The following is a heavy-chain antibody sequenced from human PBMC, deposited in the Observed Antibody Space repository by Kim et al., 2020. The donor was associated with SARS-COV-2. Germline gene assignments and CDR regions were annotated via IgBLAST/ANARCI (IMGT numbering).Heavy chain of an antibody. CDR3: ARATYYYGSGTLWFDP. Sequence: SETLSLTCTVSGGSISSYYWSWIRQPPGKGLEWIGYIYYSGSTNYNPSLKSRVTISVDTSKNQFSLKLSSVTAADTAVYYCARATYYYGSGTLWFDPWG. CDR1: GGSISSYY. J-gene: IGHJ5*02. V-gene: IGHV4-59*01. D-gene: IGHD3-10*01. CDR2: IYYSGST.